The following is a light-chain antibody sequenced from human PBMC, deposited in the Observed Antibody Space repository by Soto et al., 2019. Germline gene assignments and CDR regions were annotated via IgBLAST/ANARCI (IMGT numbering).Light chain of an antibody. CDR1: SSNIGAGYD. V-gene: IGLV1-40*01. J-gene: IGLJ3*02. Sequence: QSVLTQPPSVSGAPGQRVTISCTGSSSNIGAGYDVHWYKQLPGTAPKLLIFGNNNRPSGVPDRFSGSKFGPSASLAITGLQDDDEADYYCQSYDRSLSGTVLGGGTKVNVL. CDR2: GNN. CDR3: QSYDRSLSGTV.